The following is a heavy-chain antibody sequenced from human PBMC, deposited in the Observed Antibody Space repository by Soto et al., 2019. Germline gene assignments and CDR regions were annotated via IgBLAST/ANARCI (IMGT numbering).Heavy chain of an antibody. CDR3: ARGGFGELLSGPFDY. CDR2: ISAYNGNT. D-gene: IGHD3-10*01. V-gene: IGHV1-18*01. J-gene: IGHJ4*02. CDR1: GYTFTSYG. Sequence: ASVKVSFKASGYTFTSYGISWVRQAPGQGLEWMGWISAYNGNTNYAQKLQGRVTMTTDTSTSTAYMELRSLRSDDTAVYYCARGGFGELLSGPFDYWGQGTLVTVSS.